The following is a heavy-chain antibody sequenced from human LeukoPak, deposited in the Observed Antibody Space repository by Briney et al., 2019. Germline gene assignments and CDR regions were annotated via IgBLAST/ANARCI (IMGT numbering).Heavy chain of an antibody. V-gene: IGHV1-2*02. D-gene: IGHD2-2*01. CDR2: ISPNSGGT. CDR3: GRKNTSPLDY. J-gene: IGHJ4*02. CDR1: GYSFTDYY. Sequence: ASAKVSCKASGYSFTDYYMHWVRQDPGQRLEWMGWISPNSGGTTYAQEFRGRATMTRDTSISTSYMELSRLRSDDTAVYYCGRKNTSPLDYWGQGTLVTVSS.